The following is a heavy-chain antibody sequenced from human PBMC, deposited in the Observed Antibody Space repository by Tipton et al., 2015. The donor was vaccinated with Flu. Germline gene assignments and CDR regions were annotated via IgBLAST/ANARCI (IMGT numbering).Heavy chain of an antibody. D-gene: IGHD4-17*01. V-gene: IGHV1-69*12. CDR2: IIPIFGTA. CDR3: ASPYQNDYGDYAGTTGFDY. CDR1: GGTFSSYA. Sequence: QVQLVQSGAEVKKPGSSVKVSCKASGGTFSSYAISWVRQAPGQGLEWMGGIIPIFGTANYAQKFQGRVTITADESTSTAYMELSSLRSEDTAVYYCASPYQNDYGDYAGTTGFDYWGQGTLVTVSS. J-gene: IGHJ4*02.